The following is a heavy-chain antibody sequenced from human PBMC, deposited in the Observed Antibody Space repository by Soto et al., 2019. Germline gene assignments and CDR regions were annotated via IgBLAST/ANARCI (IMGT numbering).Heavy chain of an antibody. CDR1: GYTFTSYD. J-gene: IGHJ6*02. V-gene: IGHV1-8*01. CDR3: GRYSLSCQPIPYYYSGMYV. Sequence: QVQLVQSGAEVKKPGASVKVSCKASGYTFTSYDINWVRQATGQGLEWMGWMNPNSGNTGYAQKFQGRVTMTRNTSISTAFMELRSLRSEDTALYYCGRYSLSCQPIPYYYSGMYVWGQVSTLTVSS. D-gene: IGHD6-13*01. CDR2: MNPNSGNT.